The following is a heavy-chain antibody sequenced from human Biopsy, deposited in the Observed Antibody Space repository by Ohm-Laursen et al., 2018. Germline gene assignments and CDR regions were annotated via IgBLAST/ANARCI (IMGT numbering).Heavy chain of an antibody. D-gene: IGHD5-24*01. V-gene: IGHV4-59*02. CDR2: VYNSGST. CDR1: GGSVSGYY. CDR3: TGSEPRSRDGCNLGY. J-gene: IGHJ4*02. Sequence: SETLSLTCTVSGGSVSGYYWSWIRQTPGKGLEWIGNVYNSGSTNYNPSLKSRVTISVDMSKNEFSLNLSSVTTAGTAVYYSTGSEPRSRDGCNLGYWGQGTLVTVSS.